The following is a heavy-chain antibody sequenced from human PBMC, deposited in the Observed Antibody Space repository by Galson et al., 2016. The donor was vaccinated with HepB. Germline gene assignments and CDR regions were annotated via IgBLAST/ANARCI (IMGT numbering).Heavy chain of an antibody. CDR3: AKEHYFGSGSYFDS. D-gene: IGHD3-10*01. J-gene: IGHJ4*02. V-gene: IGHV3-11*01. Sequence: SLRLSCAASGFTFSDYYMTWIRQAPGKGLEWVSSISSRSASAIHYADSVKCRFTISRDNAKNSLFLQMNSLRAEDTAVYYCAKEHYFGSGSYFDSWGQGTLVTVSS. CDR2: ISSRSASAI. CDR1: GFTFSDYY.